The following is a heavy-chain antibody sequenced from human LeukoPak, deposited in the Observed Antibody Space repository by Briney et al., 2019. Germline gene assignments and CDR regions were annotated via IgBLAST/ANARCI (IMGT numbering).Heavy chain of an antibody. Sequence: GGSLRLSCAASGFSFSSYAMHWVCQAPGKGLVWVSRINSDGSSRSYADSVKGRFTISRDNAKNTLYLQMNSLGAEDTAVYYCATTYYYDSSGYAGYWGQGTLVTVSS. V-gene: IGHV3-74*01. D-gene: IGHD3-22*01. J-gene: IGHJ4*02. CDR2: INSDGSSR. CDR3: ATTYYYDSSGYAGY. CDR1: GFSFSSYA.